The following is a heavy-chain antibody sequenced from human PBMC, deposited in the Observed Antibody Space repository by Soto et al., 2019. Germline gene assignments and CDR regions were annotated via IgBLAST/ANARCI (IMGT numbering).Heavy chain of an antibody. CDR2: ISAYNGNT. Sequence: ASVKVSCKASGYTFTSYGISWVRQAPGQGLEWMGWISAYNGNTNYAQKPQGRVTMTTDTSTSTAYMELRSLRSDDTAVYYCARVMRDCSGGSCYFHFDPWGQGTLVTVSS. J-gene: IGHJ5*02. V-gene: IGHV1-18*01. D-gene: IGHD2-15*01. CDR3: ARVMRDCSGGSCYFHFDP. CDR1: GYTFTSYG.